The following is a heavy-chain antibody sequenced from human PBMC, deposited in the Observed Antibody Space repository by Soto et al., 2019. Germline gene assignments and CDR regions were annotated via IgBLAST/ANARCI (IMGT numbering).Heavy chain of an antibody. D-gene: IGHD3-16*01. J-gene: IGHJ4*02. Sequence: GGSLRLSCAASGFTVSSNYMSWVRQAPGKGLEWVSVIYSGGSTYYADSVMGRFTISRHNSKNTLYLQMNSLRAEDTAVYYCARDLGGSRDYWGQGTLVTVSS. CDR2: IYSGGST. CDR3: ARDLGGSRDY. CDR1: GFTVSSNY. V-gene: IGHV3-53*04.